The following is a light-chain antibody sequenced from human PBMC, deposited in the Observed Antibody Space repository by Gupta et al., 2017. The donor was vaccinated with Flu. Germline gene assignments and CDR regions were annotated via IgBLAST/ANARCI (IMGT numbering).Light chain of an antibody. V-gene: IGKV3-15*01. J-gene: IGKJ1*01. CDR3: QQYNNWPPWT. CDR1: QSVSNN. Sequence: IVMTQSPGTLSVSPGERATLSCRASQSVSNNLAWYQQKPGQAPRLLIYGASTRATGIPARFSGSGSGTEFTLTISSLQSEDFAVYYCQQYNNWPPWTFGQGTKVEIK. CDR2: GAS.